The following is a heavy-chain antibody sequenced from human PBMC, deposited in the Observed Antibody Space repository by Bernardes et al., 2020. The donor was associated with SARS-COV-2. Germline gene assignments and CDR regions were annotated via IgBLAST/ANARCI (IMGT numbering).Heavy chain of an antibody. CDR2: IYSSGNT. D-gene: IGHD6-13*01. Sequence: ETPSPTCTVFGDSINTYYWNWIRQPAGKGLEWIGRIYSSGNTNYNPSLKSRVTMSVDTSKSQFSLKLSSVTAADTAVYYCARWGAAAGIDYWGQGTLVTVSS. CDR1: GDSINTYY. CDR3: ARWGAAAGIDY. J-gene: IGHJ4*02. V-gene: IGHV4-4*07.